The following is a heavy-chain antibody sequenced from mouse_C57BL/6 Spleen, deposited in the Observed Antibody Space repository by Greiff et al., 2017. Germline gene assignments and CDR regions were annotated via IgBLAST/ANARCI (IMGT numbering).Heavy chain of an antibody. J-gene: IGHJ4*01. CDR2: IYPGSGST. CDR3: ARADVYGRDSAMES. D-gene: IGHD2-3*01. V-gene: IGHV1-55*01. Sequence: QVHVKQPGAELVKPGASVKMSCKASGYTFTSYWITWVKQRPGQGLEWIGDIYPGSGSTNYNEKFKSKATLTVDTSSSTAYMQLSSLTSEDSAVYYCARADVYGRDSAMESWGQGNSGTVSS. CDR1: GYTFTSYW.